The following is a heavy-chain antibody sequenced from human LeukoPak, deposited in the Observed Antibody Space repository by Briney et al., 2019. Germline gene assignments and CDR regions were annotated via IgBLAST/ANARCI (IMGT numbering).Heavy chain of an antibody. V-gene: IGHV4-34*01. CDR1: GGSFSGYY. D-gene: IGHD4-23*01. J-gene: IGHJ4*02. CDR2: INHSGST. Sequence: SETLSLTCAVYGGSFSGYYWSWIRQPPGKGLEWIGEINHSGSTNYNPSLKSRITISVAASKNQFSLKLSSVTAADTAVYYCARAPHDYGGNRNFDYWGQGTLVTVSS. CDR3: ARAPHDYGGNRNFDY.